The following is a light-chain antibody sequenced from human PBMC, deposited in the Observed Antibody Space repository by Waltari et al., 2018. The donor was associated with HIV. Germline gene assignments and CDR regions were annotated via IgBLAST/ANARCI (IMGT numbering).Light chain of an antibody. CDR3: QQYYSPPLT. CDR1: QSVLYSSDNKNY. Sequence: DIVMTQSPDSLAVSLGERAAINCKSSQSVLYSSDNKNYLAWYQQRPGQPPKLLIYWAATRASGVPDRFSGSGSGKDFTLTISSLQAEDVAVYYCQQYYSPPLTFGGGTKVEIK. J-gene: IGKJ4*01. V-gene: IGKV4-1*01. CDR2: WAA.